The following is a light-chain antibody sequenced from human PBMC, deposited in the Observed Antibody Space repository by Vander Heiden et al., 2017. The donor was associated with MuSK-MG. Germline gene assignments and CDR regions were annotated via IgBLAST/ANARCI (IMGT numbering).Light chain of an antibody. V-gene: IGKV1-5*03. Sequence: DIQMTQSPSTLSASVGDRVTITCRASQSISSWLAWYQQKPGKAPKLLIYKASSLESGVPSRFSGSGSGTEFTLTISSLQPDDFATYYCKQYKSDCTFGQGTKLEIK. CDR1: QSISSW. J-gene: IGKJ2*02. CDR2: KAS. CDR3: KQYKSDCT.